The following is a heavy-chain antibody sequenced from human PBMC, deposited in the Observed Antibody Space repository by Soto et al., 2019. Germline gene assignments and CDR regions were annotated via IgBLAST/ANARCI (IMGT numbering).Heavy chain of an antibody. D-gene: IGHD2-2*01. CDR1: EFTVTNNE. J-gene: IGHJ4*02. Sequence: PGVSLRLSCAASEFTVTNNEMSWVRQAPGKGLEWVSILYSGGNTYYADSVEGRFTISRDGSKNTLYLHMNSLRAEDTAVYYCALRRVAYADFWGQGARVTVSS. CDR2: LYSGGNT. V-gene: IGHV3-53*01. CDR3: ALRRVAYADF.